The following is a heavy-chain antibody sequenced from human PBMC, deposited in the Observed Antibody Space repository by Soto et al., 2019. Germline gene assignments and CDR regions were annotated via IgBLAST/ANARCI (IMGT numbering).Heavy chain of an antibody. J-gene: IGHJ5*02. CDR3: ARVWWGYCSGGSCYSIPAYNWFDP. CDR2: INHSGST. D-gene: IGHD2-15*01. V-gene: IGHV4-34*01. Sequence: PSETLSLTCAVYGGSFSGYYWSWIRQPPGKGLEWIGEINHSGSTNYNPSLKSRVTISVDTSKNQFSLKLSSVTAAATAVYYCARVWWGYCSGGSCYSIPAYNWFDPWGQGTLVTVSS. CDR1: GGSFSGYY.